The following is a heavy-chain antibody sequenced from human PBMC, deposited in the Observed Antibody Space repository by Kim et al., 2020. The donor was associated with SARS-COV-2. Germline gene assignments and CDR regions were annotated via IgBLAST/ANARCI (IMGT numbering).Heavy chain of an antibody. D-gene: IGHD3-9*01. CDR3: ARHVGVSSGMYYDIFGGGYYGMDV. J-gene: IGHJ6*02. CDR1: GGSISSSSYY. Sequence: SETLSLTCTVSGGSISSSSYYWGWIRQPPGKGLEWIGSIYYSGSTYYNPSLKSRVTISVDTSKNQFSLKLSSVTAADTAVYYCARHVGVSSGMYYDIFGGGYYGMDVWGQGTTVTVSS. CDR2: IYYSGST. V-gene: IGHV4-39*01.